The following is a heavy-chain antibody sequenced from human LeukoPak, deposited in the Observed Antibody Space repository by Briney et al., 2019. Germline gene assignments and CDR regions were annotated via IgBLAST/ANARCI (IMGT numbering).Heavy chain of an antibody. CDR2: IGRSSIDK. V-gene: IGHV3-21*01. CDR3: VGGDSREL. D-gene: IGHD3-22*01. Sequence: GGSLRLSCTASGFTFNTYTMTWVRQAPGKGPEWISSIGRSSIDKYYADSVRGRFTISRDNAKNSLYVQMSSLRVEDTAVYYCVGGDSRELWGQGTLVTVSS. J-gene: IGHJ4*02. CDR1: GFTFNTYT.